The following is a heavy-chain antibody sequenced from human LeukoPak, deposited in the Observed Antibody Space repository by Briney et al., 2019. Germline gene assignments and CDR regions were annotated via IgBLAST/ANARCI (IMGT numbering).Heavy chain of an antibody. CDR3: ARQLYVSGSYYAPMDV. CDR2: IFYSGST. J-gene: IGHJ6*03. Sequence: SETLSLTCTVSGGSISSYCWSWIRQPPGKGLEWIGYIFYSGSTNYNPSLKSRVTISVDTSKNQFSLKLSSVTAADTAVYFCARQLYVSGSYYAPMDVWGKGTTVTISS. V-gene: IGHV4-59*08. D-gene: IGHD3-10*01. CDR1: GGSISSYC.